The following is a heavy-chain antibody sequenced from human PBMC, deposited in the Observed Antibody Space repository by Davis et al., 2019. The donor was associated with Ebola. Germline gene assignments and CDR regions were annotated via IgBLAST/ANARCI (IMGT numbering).Heavy chain of an antibody. Sequence: GESLKISCAVSGFIVSSNYMSWVRQAPGKGLEWVSLVFGGDSTYYADSVKGRFTISGDNSKNTLYLQMNSLRVEDTAMYYCARYVTGGRGAFDSWGQGTLVTVSS. CDR2: VFGGDST. J-gene: IGHJ4*02. D-gene: IGHD3-10*01. CDR1: GFIVSSNY. CDR3: ARYVTGGRGAFDS. V-gene: IGHV3-53*01.